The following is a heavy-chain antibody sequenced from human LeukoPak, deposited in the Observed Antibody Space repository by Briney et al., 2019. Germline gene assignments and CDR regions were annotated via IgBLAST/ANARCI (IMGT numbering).Heavy chain of an antibody. D-gene: IGHD3-9*01. V-gene: IGHV3-23*01. J-gene: IGHJ4*02. CDR2: ISGRDDST. CDR3: AKWGDYDILTGYYDPDY. Sequence: PGASLRLSCAASGFTVTNYAMYWVRQAPGKGLEWVSAISGRDDSTYYADSVKGRFTISRDTSKNTLFLQMNSLRAEDTVVYYCAKWGDYDILTGYYDPDYWGQGTLVTVSS. CDR1: GFTVTNYA.